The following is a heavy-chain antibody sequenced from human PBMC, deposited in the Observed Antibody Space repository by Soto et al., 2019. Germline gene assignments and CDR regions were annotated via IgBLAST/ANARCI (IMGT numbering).Heavy chain of an antibody. CDR2: IYYGGST. J-gene: IGHJ5*02. V-gene: IGHV4-59*01. D-gene: IGHD6-19*01. Sequence: SATLSLTCTVSGDSIGSYYWRWIRQPPGKGLEWIGYIYYGGSTTSNPSLKSRVTMSVDTSKNQLSLKLTSVTAADTSVYYCARGSVAARYNWLDPWGPGTLVTVS. CDR3: ARGSVAARYNWLDP. CDR1: GDSIGSYY.